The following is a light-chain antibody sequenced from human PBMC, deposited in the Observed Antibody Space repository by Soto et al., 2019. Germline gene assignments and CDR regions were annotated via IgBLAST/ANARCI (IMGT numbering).Light chain of an antibody. CDR2: GAS. Sequence: EIVMTQSPDTLSVSPGESATLSCRASQSVSNNLTWYQQKPGQPPRLLIYGASTRATGVPGRFSGSGSGTEFTLTISSLQSEDFAVYYCQQYSSSPTTLGQGTKVDIK. CDR3: QQYSSSPTT. CDR1: QSVSNN. V-gene: IGKV3-15*01. J-gene: IGKJ1*01.